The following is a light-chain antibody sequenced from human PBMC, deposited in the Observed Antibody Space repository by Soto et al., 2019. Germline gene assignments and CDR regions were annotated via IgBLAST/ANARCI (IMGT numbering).Light chain of an antibody. Sequence: NFMLTQPHSVSESPGKTVTICCARSSGSIASNYVQWYQQRPGTSPTPVIYEGDQRPSGVPDRFSGSIDSSSNSASLTISGLKTEDEADYYCQSYDTANHAVFGGGTKLTVL. V-gene: IGLV6-57*01. CDR3: QSYDTANHAV. CDR1: SGSIASNY. CDR2: EGD. J-gene: IGLJ3*02.